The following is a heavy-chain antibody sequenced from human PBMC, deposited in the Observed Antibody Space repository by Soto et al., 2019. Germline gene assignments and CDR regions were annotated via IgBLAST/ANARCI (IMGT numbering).Heavy chain of an antibody. V-gene: IGHV3-48*03. J-gene: IGHJ4*02. CDR2: ISSSGSTI. CDR3: ARDYYYDSSGYPDY. D-gene: IGHD3-22*01. CDR1: GFTFSSYE. Sequence: VGSLRLSCAASGFTFSSYEMNWVRQAPGKGLEWVSYISSSGSTIYYADSVKGRFTISRDNAKNSLYLQMNSLRAEDTAVYYCARDYYYDSSGYPDYWGQGTLVTVSS.